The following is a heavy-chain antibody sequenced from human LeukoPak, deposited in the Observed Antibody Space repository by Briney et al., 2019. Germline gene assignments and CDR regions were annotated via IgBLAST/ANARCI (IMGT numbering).Heavy chain of an antibody. J-gene: IGHJ4*02. Sequence: ASVKVSCKASGYTFTSYDINWVRQATGQGLEWMGWMNPNSGNTGYAQKFQGRVTMTRNTSISTAYMELSSLRSEDTAVYYCARGHSESRAYQGEVDYWGQGTLVTVSS. CDR2: MNPNSGNT. CDR3: ARGHSESRAYQGEVDY. CDR1: GYTFTSYD. D-gene: IGHD2-15*01. V-gene: IGHV1-8*01.